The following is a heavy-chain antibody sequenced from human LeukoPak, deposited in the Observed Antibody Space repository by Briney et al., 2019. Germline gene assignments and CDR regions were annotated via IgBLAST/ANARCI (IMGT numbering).Heavy chain of an antibody. Sequence: QAGGSLRLSCAASGFTVSSNYMSWVRQAPGKGLEWVSVIYSGDNTDYADSVKGRFTISRDNSKNTLYLQMNSLRAEDTAVCYCAREADYGGFDYWGQGTLVTVSS. V-gene: IGHV3-53*01. J-gene: IGHJ4*02. CDR2: IYSGDNT. D-gene: IGHD4-17*01. CDR3: AREADYGGFDY. CDR1: GFTVSSNY.